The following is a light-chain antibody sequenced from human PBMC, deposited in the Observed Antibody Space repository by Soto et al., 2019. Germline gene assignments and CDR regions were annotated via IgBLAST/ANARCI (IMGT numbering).Light chain of an antibody. J-gene: IGKJ4*01. Sequence: VTTQSPCSLPFPLGQPASISCKTSQSFLHSDGKTYLYWYLQKPGQPPQLLIYEVSNRFSGVPDRFSGSGSGTDFTLKISRVEAEDVGVYYCMQSIQLPLTFGGGTKVDI. CDR3: MQSIQLPLT. CDR2: EVS. V-gene: IGKV2D-29*01. CDR1: QSFLHSDGKTY.